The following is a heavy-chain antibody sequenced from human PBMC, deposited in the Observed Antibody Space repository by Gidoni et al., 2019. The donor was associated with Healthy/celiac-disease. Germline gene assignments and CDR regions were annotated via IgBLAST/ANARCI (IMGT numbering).Heavy chain of an antibody. CDR3: AKGSYDILTGYSPLGY. CDR2: ISGDGGST. D-gene: IGHD3-9*01. Sequence: EVQLVESGGGVVQPGGSLRLSCAASGFTVDDYAMHWVRQAPGKGLEWVSLISGDGGSTYYADSVKGRFTISRDNSKNSLYLQMNSLRTEDTALYYCAKGSYDILTGYSPLGYWGQGTLVTVSS. CDR1: GFTVDDYA. J-gene: IGHJ4*02. V-gene: IGHV3-43*02.